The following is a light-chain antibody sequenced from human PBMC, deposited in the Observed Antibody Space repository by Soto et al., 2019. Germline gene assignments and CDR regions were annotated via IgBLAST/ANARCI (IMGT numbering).Light chain of an antibody. CDR1: QSLLYSSNNKNY. CDR2: WAS. V-gene: IGKV4-1*01. J-gene: IGKJ2*01. Sequence: DIVMTQSPDSLAVSLGERATINCKSSQSLLYSSNNKNYLAWYQQKSGQPPKLLIYWASTRESGVPDRFSGSGAGTDFTLTISSLQAEDVAVYYCHQYYSTPTPPTSGQGTKLEIK. CDR3: HQYYSTPTPPT.